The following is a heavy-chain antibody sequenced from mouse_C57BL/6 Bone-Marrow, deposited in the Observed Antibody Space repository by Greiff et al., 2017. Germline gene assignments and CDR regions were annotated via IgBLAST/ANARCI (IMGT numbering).Heavy chain of an antibody. V-gene: IGHV1-55*01. Sequence: QVQLQQSGAELVKPGASVKMSCKASGYTFTSYWITWVKQRPGQGLEWIGDIYPGSGSTNYNEKFKSKATLTVDTSSSTAYMQLSSLTSEDSAVYYCARSVLGFYAMDYWGQGTSVTVSS. CDR2: IYPGSGST. CDR3: ARSVLGFYAMDY. J-gene: IGHJ4*01. CDR1: GYTFTSYW.